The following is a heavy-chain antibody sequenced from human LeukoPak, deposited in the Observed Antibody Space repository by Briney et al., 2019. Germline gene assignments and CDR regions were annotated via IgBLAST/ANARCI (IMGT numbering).Heavy chain of an antibody. J-gene: IGHJ4*02. D-gene: IGHD5-12*01. CDR1: GFTFSSYA. Sequence: GGSLRLSCAASGFTFSSYAMSWVRQAPGKGLVWVSRINTDGSTTHNADFVKGRFSVSRDNAKNTLYLQMSSLRAEDTAVYYCVGSVYSGSRCDFWGQGTLVTVSS. CDR3: VGSVYSGSRCDF. CDR2: INTDGSTT. V-gene: IGHV3-74*01.